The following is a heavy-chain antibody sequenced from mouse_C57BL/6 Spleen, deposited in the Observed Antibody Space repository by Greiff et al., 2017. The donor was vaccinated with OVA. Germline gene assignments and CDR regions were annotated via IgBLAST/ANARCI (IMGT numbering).Heavy chain of an antibody. CDR3: ARSGPYWYFDV. V-gene: IGHV5-17*01. J-gene: IGHJ1*03. CDR1: GFTFSDYG. CDR2: ISSGSSTI. Sequence: EVMLVESGGGLVKPGGSLKLSCAASGFTFSDYGMHWVRQAPEKGLEWVAYISSGSSTIYYADTVKGRFTISRDNAKNTLFLQMTSLRSEDTAMYYCARSGPYWYFDVWGTGTTVTVSS.